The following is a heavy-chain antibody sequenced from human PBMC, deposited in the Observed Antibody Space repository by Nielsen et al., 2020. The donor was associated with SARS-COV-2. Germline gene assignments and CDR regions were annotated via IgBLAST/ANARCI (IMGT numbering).Heavy chain of an antibody. D-gene: IGHD6-13*01. Sequence: SETLSLTCTVSGGSISSYYWSWIRQPPGKGLEWIGYIYYSGSTNYNPSLKSRVTISVDTSKNQFSLKLSSVTAADTAVYYCARRAAGTTTGAPYDYYYYMDVWGKGTTVTVSS. V-gene: IGHV4-59*08. CDR2: IYYSGST. J-gene: IGHJ6*03. CDR1: GGSISSYY. CDR3: ARRAAGTTTGAPYDYYYYMDV.